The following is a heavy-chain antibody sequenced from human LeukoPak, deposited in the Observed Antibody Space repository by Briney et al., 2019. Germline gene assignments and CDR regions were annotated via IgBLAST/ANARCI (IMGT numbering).Heavy chain of an antibody. D-gene: IGHD3-10*01. CDR2: MNPNSGNT. Sequence: ASVKVSCKASGYTFTSYDINWVRQATGQGLEWMGWMNPNSGNTGYAQKFQGRVTMTRNTSISTAYMELSSLRSEDTAVYYCARAVRLVRGVLYYFDYWGQGTLVTVSS. CDR1: GYTFTSYD. V-gene: IGHV1-8*01. J-gene: IGHJ4*02. CDR3: ARAVRLVRGVLYYFDY.